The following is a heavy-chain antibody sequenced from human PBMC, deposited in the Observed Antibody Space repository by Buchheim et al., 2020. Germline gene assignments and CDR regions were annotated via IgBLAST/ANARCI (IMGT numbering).Heavy chain of an antibody. CDR1: GFTFSSYS. CDR3: VRDEVVPAAWDYYYYMDV. Sequence: EVQLAESGGGLVQPGGSLRLSCAASGFTFSSYSMNWVRQAPGKGLEWVSYISSSSSTRYYADSVKGRFTVSRDNAKNSLYLQMNSLRDEDTAVYYCVRDEVVPAAWDYYYYMDVWGKGTT. J-gene: IGHJ6*03. V-gene: IGHV3-48*02. CDR2: ISSSSSTR. D-gene: IGHD2-2*01.